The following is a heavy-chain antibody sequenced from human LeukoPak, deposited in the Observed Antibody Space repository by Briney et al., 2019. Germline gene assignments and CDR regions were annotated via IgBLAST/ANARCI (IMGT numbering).Heavy chain of an antibody. CDR2: INHSGST. CDR3: ARGRLYYYYYMDV. Sequence: SETLSLTCAVYGGSFSGYYWSWIRQPPGKGLEWIGEINHSGSTNYNPSLKSRVTISVDTSKNQFALKLSSVTAADTAVYYCARGRLYYYYYMDVWGKGTTVTVSS. V-gene: IGHV4-34*01. CDR1: GGSFSGYY. J-gene: IGHJ6*03.